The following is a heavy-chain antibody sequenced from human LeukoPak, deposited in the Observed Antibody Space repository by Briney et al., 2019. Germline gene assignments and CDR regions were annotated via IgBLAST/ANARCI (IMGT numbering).Heavy chain of an antibody. V-gene: IGHV4-59*01. D-gene: IGHD4-23*01. CDR3: ARYDPRGNDAFDI. Sequence: PSETLSLTCTVSGGSISSYYWSWIRQPPGKGLEWIGYIYYSGSTNYNPSLKSRVTISVDTSKNQFSLKLSSVTAADTAVYYCARYDPRGNDAFDIWGQGTMVTVSS. CDR1: GGSISSYY. CDR2: IYYSGST. J-gene: IGHJ3*02.